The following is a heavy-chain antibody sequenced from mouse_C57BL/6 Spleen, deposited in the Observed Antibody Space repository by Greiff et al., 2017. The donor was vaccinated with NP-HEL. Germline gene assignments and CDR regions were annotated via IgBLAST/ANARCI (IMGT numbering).Heavy chain of an antibody. CDR3: ARQLRLRGYYYAMDY. CDR2: IYPGDGDT. Sequence: QVQLKESGPELVKPGASVKISCKASGYAFSSSWMNWVKQRPGKGLEWIGRIYPGDGDTNYNGKFKGKATLTADKSSSTAYMQLSSLTSEDSAFYFCARQLRLRGYYYAMDYWGQGTSVTVSS. D-gene: IGHD3-2*02. CDR1: GYAFSSSW. J-gene: IGHJ4*01. V-gene: IGHV1-82*01.